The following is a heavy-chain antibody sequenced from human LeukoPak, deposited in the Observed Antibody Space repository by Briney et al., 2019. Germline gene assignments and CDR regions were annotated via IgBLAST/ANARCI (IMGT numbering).Heavy chain of an antibody. CDR1: GGSISSDY. J-gene: IGHJ4*02. CDR2: IYYTGAT. Sequence: SETLSLTCTVSGGSISSDYWTWIRQPPGKGLEWIGYIYYTGATSYNPSLKSRVTISVDTSKKQFSLKLTSVTAADTAVYYCARYGGSGWVIDNWGQGTLVTASS. D-gene: IGHD6-19*01. V-gene: IGHV4-59*08. CDR3: ARYGGSGWVIDN.